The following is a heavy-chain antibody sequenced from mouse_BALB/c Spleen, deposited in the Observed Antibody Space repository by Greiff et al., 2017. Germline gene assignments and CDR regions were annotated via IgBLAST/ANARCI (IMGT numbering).Heavy chain of an antibody. CDR3: ARDLYYDYDGAY. CDR1: GYSITSGYY. J-gene: IGHJ3*01. D-gene: IGHD2-4*01. V-gene: IGHV3-6*02. CDR2: ISYDGSN. Sequence: EVQLQESGPGLVKPSQSLSLTCSVTGYSITSGYYWNWIRQFPGNKLEWMGYISYDGSNNYNPSLKNRISITRDTSKNQFFLKLNSVTTEDTATYYCARDLYYDYDGAYWGQGTLVTVSA.